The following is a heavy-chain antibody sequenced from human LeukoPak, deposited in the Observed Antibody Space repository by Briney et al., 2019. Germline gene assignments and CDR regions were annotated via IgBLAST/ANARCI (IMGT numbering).Heavy chain of an antibody. CDR1: GFTVSDST. J-gene: IGHJ6*02. Sequence: GGSLKLSCAASGFTVSDSTMHWVRQASGKGLEWVGRIRSKANSYATAYAASVKGRFTISRDDSKNTAYLQMNSLKIEDTAVYYCTRTGIGVAARPGYYYGMDVRGQGTTVTVSS. CDR2: IRSKANSYAT. V-gene: IGHV3-73*01. D-gene: IGHD6-6*01. CDR3: TRTGIGVAARPGYYYGMDV.